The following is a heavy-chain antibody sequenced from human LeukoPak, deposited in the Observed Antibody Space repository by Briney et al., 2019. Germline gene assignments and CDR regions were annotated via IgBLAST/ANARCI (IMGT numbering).Heavy chain of an antibody. CDR1: GGTFSTYA. CDR2: IIPILGIT. CDR3: ARTPCGSTSCYADY. J-gene: IGHJ4*02. D-gene: IGHD2-2*01. Sequence: GASVKASCKASGGTFSTYAISWVRQAPGQGLEWMGRIIPILGITNYAQKFQGRVTITADKSTSTAYMELSSLRSEDTAVYYCARTPCGSTSCYADYWGQGTLVTVSS. V-gene: IGHV1-69*04.